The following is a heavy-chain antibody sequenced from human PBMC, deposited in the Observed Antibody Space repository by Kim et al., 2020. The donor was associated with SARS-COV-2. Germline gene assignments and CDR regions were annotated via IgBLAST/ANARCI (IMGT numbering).Heavy chain of an antibody. CDR3: ARRYRYFDY. D-gene: IGHD5-12*01. V-gene: IGHV3-48*03. J-gene: IGHJ4*02. CDR2: STI. Sequence: STIYYADSVKGRFTISRDNAKNSLYLQMNSLRAEDTAVYYCARRYRYFDYWGQGTLVTVSS.